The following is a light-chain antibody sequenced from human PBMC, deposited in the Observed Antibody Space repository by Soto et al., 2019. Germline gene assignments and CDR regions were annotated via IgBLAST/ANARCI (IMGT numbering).Light chain of an antibody. Sequence: QSALTQPASVSGSPGQSITISCTGTSSDVGSYNIVSWYQQHPGKAPKLMIYEGSKRPSGVSNRFSGSKSGNTASLTISGLQAEDEADYYCCSYAGSSTLVVFGGGTQLTVL. CDR2: EGS. CDR3: CSYAGSSTLVV. J-gene: IGLJ2*01. V-gene: IGLV2-23*01. CDR1: SSDVGSYNI.